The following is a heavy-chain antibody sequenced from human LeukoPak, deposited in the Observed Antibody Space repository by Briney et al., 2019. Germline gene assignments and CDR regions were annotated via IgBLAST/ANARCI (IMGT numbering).Heavy chain of an antibody. CDR2: IYYSGST. Sequence: SETLSLTCTVSGGPISSSSYYWGWIRQPPGKGLEWIGSIYYSGSTYYNPSLKSRVTISVDTSKNQFSLKLSSVTAADTAVYYCARQSNTAIAYWGQGTLVTVSS. CDR1: GGPISSSSYY. V-gene: IGHV4-39*01. D-gene: IGHD5-18*01. CDR3: ARQSNTAIAY. J-gene: IGHJ4*02.